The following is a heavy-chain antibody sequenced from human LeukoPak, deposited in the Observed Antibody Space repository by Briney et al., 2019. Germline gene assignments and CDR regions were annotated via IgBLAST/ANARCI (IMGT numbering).Heavy chain of an antibody. Sequence: GGSLRLSCAASGFTFSSYSMSWVRQAPGKGLEWVSAISGSGGNTYYADSVKGRFTIARDKSKNSLYLQMNSLRAEDTVGYYCAKDISWSLLTTVTTFDYWGQGTLVTVSS. V-gene: IGHV3-23*01. J-gene: IGHJ4*02. D-gene: IGHD4-17*01. CDR3: AKDISWSLLTTVTTFDY. CDR2: ISGSGGNT. CDR1: GFTFSSYS.